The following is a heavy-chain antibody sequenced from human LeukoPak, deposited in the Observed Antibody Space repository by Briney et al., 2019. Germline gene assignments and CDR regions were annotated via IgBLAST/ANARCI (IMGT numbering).Heavy chain of an antibody. CDR3: ATRGYSGYSFDY. J-gene: IGHJ4*01. D-gene: IGHD5-12*01. V-gene: IGHV1-69*13. CDR2: IVPIFGIT. CDR1: GGTFSSYA. Sequence: ASVKVSCKASGGTFSSYAISWVRQAPGQGLEWMGGIVPIFGITNYAQKFQGRVTITADESTSTAYMELSSLRSEDTAVYYCATRGYSGYSFDYWGHGTLVTVSS.